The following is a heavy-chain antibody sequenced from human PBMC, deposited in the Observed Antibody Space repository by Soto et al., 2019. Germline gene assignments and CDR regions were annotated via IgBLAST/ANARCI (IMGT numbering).Heavy chain of an antibody. CDR2: IKQDGSEK. CDR1: GFTFSSYW. V-gene: IGHV3-7*01. Sequence: GGSVRLSCVVSGFTFSSYWMNWVRQAPGKGLEWVANIKQDGSEKYYVDSAKGRFTISRDNAKNSLYLQMNSLSAEDTAIYYCATSRTFDYWGQGTLVTVSS. J-gene: IGHJ4*02. CDR3: ATSRTFDY. D-gene: IGHD6-13*01.